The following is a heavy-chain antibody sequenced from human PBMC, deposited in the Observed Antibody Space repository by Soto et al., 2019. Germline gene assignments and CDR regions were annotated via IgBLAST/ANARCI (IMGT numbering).Heavy chain of an antibody. CDR2: IYSVGTT. Sequence: EVQLVETGGGLIQPGGSLRLSCAASGFTVSSYYMSWVRQAPGKGLEWVSVIYSVGTTYYADSVKGRFTISRDNSKNTLYLQMNNVRAEDTAVYYCARGATSDNMMESPWGQGTLVTVSS. CDR3: ARGATSDNMMESP. V-gene: IGHV3-53*02. CDR1: GFTVSSYY. D-gene: IGHD3-16*01. J-gene: IGHJ5*02.